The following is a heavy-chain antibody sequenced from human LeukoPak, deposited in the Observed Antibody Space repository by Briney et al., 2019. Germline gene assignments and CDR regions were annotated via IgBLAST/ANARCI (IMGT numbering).Heavy chain of an antibody. CDR1: GFTFSSYG. CDR3: ARDLLRFGELWENWFDP. CDR2: IWYDGSNK. V-gene: IGHV3-33*01. Sequence: GGSLRLSCAASGFTFSSYGMHWVRQAPGKGLEWVAVIWYDGSNKYYADSVKGRLTISRDNSKNTLYLQMNSLRAEDTALYYCARDLLRFGELWENWFDPWGQGTLVTVSS. D-gene: IGHD3-10*01. J-gene: IGHJ5*02.